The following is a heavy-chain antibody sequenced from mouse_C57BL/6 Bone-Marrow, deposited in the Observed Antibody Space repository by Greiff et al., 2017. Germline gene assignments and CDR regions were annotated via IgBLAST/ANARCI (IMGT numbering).Heavy chain of an antibody. V-gene: IGHV1-64*01. Sequence: QGERQQPGVERVKNGAVVKLSCKASGYTFTSYWMHWVKQRPGQGLEWIGMIHPNSGSTNYNEKFKSKATLTVDKSSSTAYIQLSSLTSDYSALYYFSLLFYYGNLYWYFDVSLSRTTFPVSS. CDR3: SLLFYYGNLYWYFDV. CDR2: IHPNSGST. D-gene: IGHD2-1*01. J-gene: IGHJ1*01. CDR1: GYTFTSYW.